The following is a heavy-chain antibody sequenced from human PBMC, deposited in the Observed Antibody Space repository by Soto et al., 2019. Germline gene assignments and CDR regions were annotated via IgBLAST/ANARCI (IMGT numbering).Heavy chain of an antibody. CDR3: ARLGRGTSKPKLPFSYYALDV. CDR1: GFTFSDYY. D-gene: IGHD3-16*01. V-gene: IGHV3-11*01. Sequence: GGSLRLSCVPSGFTFSDYYMNWIRQAPGKGLEWVSYISGSGSTIYYADSVKGRFTISRDSAKNSLYLQMNRLRAEDAAVYYCARLGRGTSKPKLPFSYYALDVWGQGTTVTVSS. CDR2: ISGSGSTI. J-gene: IGHJ6*02.